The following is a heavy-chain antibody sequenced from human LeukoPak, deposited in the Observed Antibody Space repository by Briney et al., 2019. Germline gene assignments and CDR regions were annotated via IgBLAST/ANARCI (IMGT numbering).Heavy chain of an antibody. CDR2: IREDGSEK. Sequence: GGSLRLSCAASGFTFRRFWMTWVRPAPGKGLEWVANIREDGSEKYYVDSVNGRFTISRDNAKNSLSLQMNSLRAEDMGVYYCARGRGIGAWGQGTTVTVSS. CDR3: ARGRGIGA. V-gene: IGHV3-7*01. J-gene: IGHJ6*02. CDR1: GFTFRRFW.